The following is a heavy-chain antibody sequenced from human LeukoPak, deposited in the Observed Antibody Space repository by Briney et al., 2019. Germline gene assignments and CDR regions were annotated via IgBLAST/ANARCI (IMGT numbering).Heavy chain of an antibody. D-gene: IGHD3-3*01. CDR3: ATDVLRFLEWLEPPI. J-gene: IGHJ3*02. CDR1: GFSFSSCS. CDR2: ISPSGGNT. Sequence: GGSLRLSCAASGFSFSSCSMTWVRQAPGKGLEWVSIISPSGGNTYYADSVKGRFTISRDNSKNTLYLQMNSLRAEDTAVYYCATDVLRFLEWLEPPIWGQGTMVTVSS. V-gene: IGHV3-23*01.